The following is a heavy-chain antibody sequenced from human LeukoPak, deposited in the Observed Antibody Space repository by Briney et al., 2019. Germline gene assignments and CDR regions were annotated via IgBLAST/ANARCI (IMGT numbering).Heavy chain of an antibody. CDR1: GYTFTSYG. Sequence: GASVKLSCKASGYTFTSYGISWVRQAPGQGLEWMGWISAYNGNTNYAQKLQGRVTMTTDTSTSTAYMELRSLRSDDTAVYYCARSRQYDSSGYYYSPYFDYWGQGTLVTVSS. D-gene: IGHD3-22*01. V-gene: IGHV1-18*01. CDR3: ARSRQYDSSGYYYSPYFDY. J-gene: IGHJ4*02. CDR2: ISAYNGNT.